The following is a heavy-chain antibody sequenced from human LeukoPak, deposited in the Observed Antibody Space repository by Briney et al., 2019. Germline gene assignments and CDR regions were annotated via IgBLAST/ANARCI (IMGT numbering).Heavy chain of an antibody. D-gene: IGHD6-13*01. CDR3: ARKKLVARGYFDF. Sequence: PSETLSLTCTVSGDSISNSGHYWDWIRQSPGKGLEWIGSINHSGTTYYEPSLKSRVTISVDASKNQFSPKLSSVTAADTTIYYCARKKLVARGYFDFWGRGIPVTVSS. V-gene: IGHV4-39*01. CDR1: GDSISNSGHY. J-gene: IGHJ4*02. CDR2: INHSGTT.